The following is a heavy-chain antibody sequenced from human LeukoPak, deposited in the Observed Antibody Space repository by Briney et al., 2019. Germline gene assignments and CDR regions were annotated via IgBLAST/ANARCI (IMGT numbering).Heavy chain of an antibody. CDR3: AREKYDGKSWDS. CDR2: INPNSGGT. V-gene: IGHV1-2*06. CDR1: GYAFTGYY. D-gene: IGHD4-23*01. J-gene: IGHJ4*02. Sequence: GASVKVSFKASGYAFTGYYIHWVRQAPGQGLEWMGRINPNSGGTNYAQNFQGRVTMTRDTSISTAYMELTRLRSDDTAVYYCAREKYDGKSWDSWGQGTLVTVSS.